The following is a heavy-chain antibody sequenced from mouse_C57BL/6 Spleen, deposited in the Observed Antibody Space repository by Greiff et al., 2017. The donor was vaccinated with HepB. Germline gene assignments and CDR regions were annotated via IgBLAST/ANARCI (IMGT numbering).Heavy chain of an antibody. J-gene: IGHJ2*01. CDR3: LYYGTHFDY. V-gene: IGHV1-59*01. Sequence: QVQLQQPGAELVRPGTSVKLSCKASGYTFTSYWMHWVKQRPGQGLEWIGVIDPSDSYTNYNQKFKGKATLTVDTSSSTAYMQLSSLTSEDSAVYYCLYYGTHFDYWGQGTTLTVSS. CDR1: GYTFTSYW. CDR2: IDPSDSYT. D-gene: IGHD1-1*01.